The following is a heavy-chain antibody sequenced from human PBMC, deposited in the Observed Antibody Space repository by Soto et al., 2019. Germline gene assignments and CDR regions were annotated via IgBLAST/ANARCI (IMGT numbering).Heavy chain of an antibody. J-gene: IGHJ6*02. CDR3: ARDLSGSPYYYGMDV. D-gene: IGHD1-26*01. Sequence: ASVKVSCKASGGTFSSYAIGWVRQAPVQGLEWMGGIIPIVGTANYAQKFQGRVTITADESTSTAYMELSSLRSEDTAVYYCARDLSGSPYYYGMDVWGQGTTLTVSS. CDR1: GGTFSSYA. CDR2: IIPIVGTA. V-gene: IGHV1-69*13.